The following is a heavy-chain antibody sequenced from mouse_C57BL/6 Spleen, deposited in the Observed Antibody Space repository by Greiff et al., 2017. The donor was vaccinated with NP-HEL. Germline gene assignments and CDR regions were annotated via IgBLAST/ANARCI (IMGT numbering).Heavy chain of an antibody. CDR1: GYTFTSYD. V-gene: IGHV1-85*01. Sequence: QVQLQQSGPELVKPGASVKLSCKASGYTFTSYDINWVKQRPGQGLEWIGWIYPRDGSTKYNEKFKGKATLTVDTSSSTAYMELHSLTSADSAVYFCARTVVAPHWYFDVWGTGTTVTVSS. J-gene: IGHJ1*03. CDR2: IYPRDGST. D-gene: IGHD1-1*01. CDR3: ARTVVAPHWYFDV.